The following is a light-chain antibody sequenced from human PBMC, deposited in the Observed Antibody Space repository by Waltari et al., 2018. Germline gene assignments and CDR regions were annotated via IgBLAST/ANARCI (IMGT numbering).Light chain of an antibody. V-gene: IGLV3-21*04. CDR1: NIETKS. CDR3: QVWDDFIDSGV. CDR2: YDN. J-gene: IGLJ3*02. Sequence: YVVTQPPSVSVTPGQTATLTCGGENIETKSVNWYQQKPGQAPFLAMFYDNDRPEGIPQRVSGSNSGNTAILTIDWVEAGDEADYNCQVWDDFIDSGVFGGGTRLSVL.